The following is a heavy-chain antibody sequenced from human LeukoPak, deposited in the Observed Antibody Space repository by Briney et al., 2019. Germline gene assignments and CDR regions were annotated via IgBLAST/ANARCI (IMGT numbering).Heavy chain of an antibody. J-gene: IGHJ3*02. Sequence: QPGRSLRLSCAASGFTFSSYAMHWVRQAPGKGLEWVAVISYDGSNKYYADSVKGRFTICRDNAKNTLYLQMNSLRAEDTAVYYCARDIVVVPAAFGMSLAFDIWGQGTMVTVSS. V-gene: IGHV3-30-3*01. CDR2: ISYDGSNK. CDR3: ARDIVVVPAAFGMSLAFDI. CDR1: GFTFSSYA. D-gene: IGHD2-2*01.